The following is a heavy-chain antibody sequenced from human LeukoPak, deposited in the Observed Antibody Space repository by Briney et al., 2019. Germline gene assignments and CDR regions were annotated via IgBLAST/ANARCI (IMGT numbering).Heavy chain of an antibody. Sequence: PSETLSLTCTVSGDSTSNFYWNWIRQSPGKGLEWIGNIHYSGSSVYNPSLESRGTISIDTSRRQFFLKLNSVTAADTAVYFCVLAPNSNWFDFWGPGTLVTVSS. V-gene: IGHV4-59*03. CDR3: VLAPNSNWFDF. D-gene: IGHD2-8*01. CDR2: IHYSGSS. J-gene: IGHJ5*01. CDR1: GDSTSNFY.